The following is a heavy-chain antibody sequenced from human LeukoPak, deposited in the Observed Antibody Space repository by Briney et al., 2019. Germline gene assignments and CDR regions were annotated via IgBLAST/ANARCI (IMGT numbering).Heavy chain of an antibody. CDR1: GFIFSDYS. Sequence: PGGSLRLSCAASGFIFSDYSMNWVRQAPGKGLEWVSNIRGSGSGSGSGMYYADSVKCRFTISRDDDKNSLYLQMSSLRAEDTAFYYCARDNNWGFDYWGQGALVTVSS. V-gene: IGHV3-48*04. D-gene: IGHD7-27*01. J-gene: IGHJ4*02. CDR2: IRGSGSGSGSGM. CDR3: ARDNNWGFDY.